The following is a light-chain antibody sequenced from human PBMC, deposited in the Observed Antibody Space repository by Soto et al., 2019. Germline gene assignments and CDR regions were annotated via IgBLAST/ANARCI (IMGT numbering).Light chain of an antibody. Sequence: QSALTQPASVSGSPGQSITISCTRTSSDVGGYNYVSWYQQHPGKAPKLMIYDVSNRPSGVSNRFSGSKSGNTASLTISGLQAEDEADYYCSSYTSSSTLYYVFGTGTKLNVL. CDR2: DVS. CDR1: SSDVGGYNY. J-gene: IGLJ1*01. CDR3: SSYTSSSTLYYV. V-gene: IGLV2-14*01.